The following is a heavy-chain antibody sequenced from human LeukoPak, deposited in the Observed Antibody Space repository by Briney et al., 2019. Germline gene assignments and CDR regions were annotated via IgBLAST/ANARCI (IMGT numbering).Heavy chain of an antibody. J-gene: IGHJ4*02. CDR1: GFSFSGHW. CDR3: ARDDYGDYYFDY. CDR2: IDSDGGNT. Sequence: GGSLRLSCTASGFSFSGHWMHWVRQAPGKGLVWVSRIDSDGGNTNYADSVKGRFTVSRDNAKNTLYLQMNSLRAEDTAVYYCARDDYGDYYFDYWGQGTLVTVSS. D-gene: IGHD4-17*01. V-gene: IGHV3-74*01.